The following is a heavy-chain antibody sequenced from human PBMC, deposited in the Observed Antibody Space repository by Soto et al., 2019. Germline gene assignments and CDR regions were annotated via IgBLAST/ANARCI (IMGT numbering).Heavy chain of an antibody. CDR1: GGTFSSDA. J-gene: IGHJ6*02. D-gene: IGHD3-10*01. V-gene: IGHV1-69*06. Sequence: GASVKVSCKASGGTFSSDAISWVRQATGQGLEWMGGIIPIFGTANYAQKFQGRVTITADKSTSTAYMELSRRRSEDTAVYYCARGSLGTGLWFGELRRTDYYYGMDVWGQGTTVTVSS. CDR3: ARGSLGTGLWFGELRRTDYYYGMDV. CDR2: IIPIFGTA.